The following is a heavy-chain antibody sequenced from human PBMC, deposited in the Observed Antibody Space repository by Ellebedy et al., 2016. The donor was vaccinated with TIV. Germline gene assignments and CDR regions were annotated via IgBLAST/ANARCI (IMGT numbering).Heavy chain of an antibody. CDR1: GFTFSYYA. CDR3: ARDEYSTNWYEIHLAY. J-gene: IGHJ4*02. V-gene: IGHV3-30*04. D-gene: IGHD6-13*01. Sequence: PGGSLRLSCAASGFTFSYYAMHWVRQAPGKGLEWVAIISYDGSNKYYADSVKGRFTISRDNSKNTLYLQMNSLRAEDTAVYYCARDEYSTNWYEIHLAYWGQGTLVTVPS. CDR2: ISYDGSNK.